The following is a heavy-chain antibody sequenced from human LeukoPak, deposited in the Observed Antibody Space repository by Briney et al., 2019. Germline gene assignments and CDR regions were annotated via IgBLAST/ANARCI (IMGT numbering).Heavy chain of an antibody. CDR3: LASPGYCSSTSCYMIDY. D-gene: IGHD2-2*02. J-gene: IGHJ4*02. V-gene: IGHV1-69*01. Sequence: ASVKVSCKASGGTFSSYAISWVRQAPGQGPEWMGGIIPIFGTANYAQKFQGRVTITADESTSTAYMELSSLRSEDTAVYYCLASPGYCSSTSCYMIDYWGQGTLVTVSS. CDR1: GGTFSSYA. CDR2: IIPIFGTA.